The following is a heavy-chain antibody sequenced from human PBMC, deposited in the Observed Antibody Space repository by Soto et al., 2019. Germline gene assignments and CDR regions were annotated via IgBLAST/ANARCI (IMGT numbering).Heavy chain of an antibody. CDR2: INHSGRT. V-gene: IGHV4-34*01. J-gene: IGHJ4*02. D-gene: IGHD3-3*01. CDR3: ARGRKYYDFWSGYSHPRYYFNY. CDR1: GGSFSGYC. Sequence: SETLSLTCAVYGGSFSGYCWSWIRQPPGKGLEWIGEINHSGRTNYNPSLKSRVTISVDTSKSQFSLKLSSVTAADTAVYYCARGRKYYDFWSGYSHPRYYFNYWGQGTLVTGS.